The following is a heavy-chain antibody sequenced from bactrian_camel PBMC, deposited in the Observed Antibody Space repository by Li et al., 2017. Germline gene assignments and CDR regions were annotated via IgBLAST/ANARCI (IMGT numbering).Heavy chain of an antibody. CDR2: INLSDDTT. CDR1: GFTFDDST. V-gene: IGHV3-1*01. D-gene: IGHD4*01. J-gene: IGHJ4*01. Sequence: VQLVESGGGLVQPGGSLRLSCVTSGFTFDDSTMTWIRQGPGKGLEWASTINLSDDTTYYADSVKGRFTMSRDNAMNTAYLQMNSLKPDDTAVYYCVREGDTTIGTMAHWGQGTQVTVS. CDR3: VREGDTTIGTMAH.